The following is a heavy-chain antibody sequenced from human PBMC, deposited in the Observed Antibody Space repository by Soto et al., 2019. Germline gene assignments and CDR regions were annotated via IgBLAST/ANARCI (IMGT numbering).Heavy chain of an antibody. CDR2: IYNTGSS. J-gene: IGHJ5*02. CDR1: GASVSSGSYY. CDR3: ARALSTNEGWFDP. Sequence: SETLSLTCKVSGASVSSGSYYWSWIRQPPGKGLKRIGYIYNTGSSDYNNSLKSQVTKSIDTSKNQISMNLNTVTAADTAVYYCARALSTNEGWFDPWGQGRLVTVSS. V-gene: IGHV4-61*01. D-gene: IGHD2-8*01.